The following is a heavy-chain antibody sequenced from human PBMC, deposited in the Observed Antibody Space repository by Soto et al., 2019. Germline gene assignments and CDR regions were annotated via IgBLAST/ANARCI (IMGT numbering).Heavy chain of an antibody. Sequence: PSETLSLTCSVSGDSISNSRFYWAWIRQPPGGGLEWIGSIYHTGNAYYNPSLKSRVTISVDTSKNQFSLKLTSVTAADAALYYCARDFFDSSDYTTNWFDPGGQGTLVTVSS. J-gene: IGHJ5*02. D-gene: IGHD3-22*01. CDR3: ARDFFDSSDYTTNWFDP. CDR1: GDSISNSRFY. V-gene: IGHV4-39*01. CDR2: IYHTGNA.